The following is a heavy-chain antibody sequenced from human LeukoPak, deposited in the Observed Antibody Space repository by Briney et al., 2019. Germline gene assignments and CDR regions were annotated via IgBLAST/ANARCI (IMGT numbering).Heavy chain of an antibody. J-gene: IGHJ4*02. Sequence: ASVKVSCKASGYTFTGYYIHWVRQAPGQGLEWMGWINPDNGVANYAQKFQGRVTITRDTSISTAYMQLSRLRSDDTALYYCARDCSSPNCYYLPGGFWGQGTLVTVSS. D-gene: IGHD2-2*01. CDR2: INPDNGVA. V-gene: IGHV1-2*02. CDR1: GYTFTGYY. CDR3: ARDCSSPNCYYLPGGF.